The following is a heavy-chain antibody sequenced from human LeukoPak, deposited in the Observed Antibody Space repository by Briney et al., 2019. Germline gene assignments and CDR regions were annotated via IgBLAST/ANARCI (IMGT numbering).Heavy chain of an antibody. CDR2: IYASGST. CDR3: ARGGAAAGTIDY. J-gene: IGHJ4*02. CDR1: GGSISSGSYY. V-gene: IGHV4-61*02. D-gene: IGHD6-13*01. Sequence: SQTLSLTCTVSGGSISSGSYYWSWIRQPAGKGLEWIGRIYASGSTDYNPSLKSRVTISVDTSKNQFSLKLSSVTAADTAVYYCARGGAAAGTIDYWGQGTLVTVSS.